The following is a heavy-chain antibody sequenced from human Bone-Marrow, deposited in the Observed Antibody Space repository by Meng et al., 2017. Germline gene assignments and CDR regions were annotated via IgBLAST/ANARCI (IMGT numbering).Heavy chain of an antibody. J-gene: IGHJ4*02. V-gene: IGHV1-8*03. CDR3: ARGGIAAAAIDY. Sequence: GESLKLSCKSSGYTFTSYDINWVRQATGQGLEWMGWMNPNSGNTGYAQKFQGRVTITRNTSISTAYMELSSLRSEDTAVYYCARGGIAAAAIDYWGQGTLVTVSS. CDR1: GYTFTSYD. CDR2: MNPNSGNT. D-gene: IGHD6-13*01.